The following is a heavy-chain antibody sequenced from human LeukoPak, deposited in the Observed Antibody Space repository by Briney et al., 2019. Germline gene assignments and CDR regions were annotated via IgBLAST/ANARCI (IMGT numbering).Heavy chain of an antibody. Sequence: GGSLRLSCAASGFTFSSYSMNWVRQAPGKGLEWVGRIKSKTDGGTTDYAAPVKGRFTISRDDSKNTLYLQMNSLKTEDTAVYYCTVYYGDYYEYFDYWGQGTLVTVYS. J-gene: IGHJ4*02. CDR1: GFTFSSYS. CDR3: TVYYGDYYEYFDY. CDR2: IKSKTDGGTT. V-gene: IGHV3-15*07. D-gene: IGHD4-17*01.